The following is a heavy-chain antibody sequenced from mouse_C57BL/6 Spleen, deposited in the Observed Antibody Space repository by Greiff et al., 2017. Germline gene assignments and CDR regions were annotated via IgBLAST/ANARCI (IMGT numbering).Heavy chain of an antibody. D-gene: IGHD1-1*01. V-gene: IGHV1-54*01. CDR2: INPGSGGT. J-gene: IGHJ1*03. CDR1: GYAFTNYL. Sequence: QVQLKESGAELVRPGTSVKVSCKASGYAFTNYLIEWVKQRPGQGLEWIGVINPGSGGTNYNEKFKGKATLTADKSSSTAYMQLSSLTSEDSAVYVCARSDYYGSSYWYFDVWGTGTTVTVSS. CDR3: ARSDYYGSSYWYFDV.